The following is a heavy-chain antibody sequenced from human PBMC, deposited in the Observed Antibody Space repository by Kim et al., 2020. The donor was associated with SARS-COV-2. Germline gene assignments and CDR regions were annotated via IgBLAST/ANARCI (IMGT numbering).Heavy chain of an antibody. CDR2: ISAYNGKT. CDR1: GYTLTTYG. V-gene: IGHV1-18*04. J-gene: IGHJ3*02. CDR3: ARDRAIEYGDYGGAFDI. Sequence: ASVKVSCKASGYTLTTYGISWVRQAPGQGLEWMGWISAYNGKTDYAQKLQGRVTMTTDTSTSTAYMELRSLRSDDTAVYYCARDRAIEYGDYGGAFDIWGQGTMVTVSS. D-gene: IGHD4-17*01.